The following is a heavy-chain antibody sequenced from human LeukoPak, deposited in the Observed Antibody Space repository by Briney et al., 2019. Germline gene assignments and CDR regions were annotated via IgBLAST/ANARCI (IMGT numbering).Heavy chain of an antibody. Sequence: GGSLRLSCAASGFTFSGSAMHWVRQASGKGLEWVGRIRSKANSYATAYAASVKGRFTISRDNSKNTLYLQMNSLRAEDTAVYYCAKELYDFPDYWGQGTLVTVSS. D-gene: IGHD3-3*01. CDR1: GFTFSGSA. CDR3: AKELYDFPDY. J-gene: IGHJ4*02. V-gene: IGHV3-73*01. CDR2: IRSKANSYAT.